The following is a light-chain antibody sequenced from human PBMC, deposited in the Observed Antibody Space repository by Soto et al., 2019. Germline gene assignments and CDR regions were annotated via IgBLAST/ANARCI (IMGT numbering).Light chain of an antibody. J-gene: IGKJ1*01. V-gene: IGKV3-15*01. CDR3: QQYNNWPRT. Sequence: EIVMTQSPATLSVSPGERATLSCRASQSVSSDLAWYHQKPGQAPSLLIYGAATRATGIPARFSGSGSGTEFPLTINRLQSEDFAVYYCQQYNNWPRTFGQGTKVEIK. CDR2: GAA. CDR1: QSVSSD.